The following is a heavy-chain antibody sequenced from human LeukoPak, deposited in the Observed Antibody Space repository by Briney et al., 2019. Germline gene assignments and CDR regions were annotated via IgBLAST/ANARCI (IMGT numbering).Heavy chain of an antibody. D-gene: IGHD5-18*01. CDR2: IYTSGST. J-gene: IGHJ4*02. CDR1: GGSISSGSYY. V-gene: IGHV4-61*02. CDR3: ASHTAMVRGPFDY. Sequence: PSQTLSLTCTVSGGSISSGSYYWSWIRQPAGKGLEWIGRIYTSGSTNYNPSLKSRVTISVDTSKNQFSLKLSSVTAAGTAVYYCASHTAMVRGPFDYWGQGTLATVSS.